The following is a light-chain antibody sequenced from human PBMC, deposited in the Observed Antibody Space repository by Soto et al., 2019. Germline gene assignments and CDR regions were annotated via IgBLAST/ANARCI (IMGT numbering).Light chain of an antibody. CDR2: GAS. CDR3: QQYGSSPRT. V-gene: IGKV3-20*01. Sequence: EIVLTQSPGTLSLSPGERATLSCRASRSVSSSYLAWYQQKPGQAPRLLIYGASSRATGIPDGFSGSGSGTEFTLTISRLEPEDFAVYYCQQYGSSPRTFGQGTKVEIK. CDR1: RSVSSSY. J-gene: IGKJ1*01.